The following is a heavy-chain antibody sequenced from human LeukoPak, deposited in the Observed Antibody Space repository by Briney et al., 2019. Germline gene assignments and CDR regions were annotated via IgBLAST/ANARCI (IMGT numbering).Heavy chain of an antibody. J-gene: IGHJ6*02. V-gene: IGHV1-69*13. CDR1: GGTFSSYA. D-gene: IGHD2-21*01. Sequence: VASVKVSCKASGGTFSSYAISWVRQAPGQGLEWMGGIIPIFGTANYAQKFQGRVTITADESTSTAYMELSSLTSDDTSVYYCARERWHCRDNCYSVYYYGLDVWGQGTTVTVSS. CDR2: IIPIFGTA. CDR3: ARERWHCRDNCYSVYYYGLDV.